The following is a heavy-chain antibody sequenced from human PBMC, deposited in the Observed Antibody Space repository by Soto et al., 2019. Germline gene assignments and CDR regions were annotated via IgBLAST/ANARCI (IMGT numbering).Heavy chain of an antibody. J-gene: IGHJ4*02. CDR1: GFTFSSYG. Sequence: QPGGSLRLSCAASGFTFSSYGMHWVRQAPGKGLEWVAVISYDGSNKYYADSVKGRFTISRDNSKNTLYLQMNSLRAEDTAVYYCAKDLLSSGWSGTGLDYWGQGTLVTVSS. V-gene: IGHV3-30*18. D-gene: IGHD6-19*01. CDR3: AKDLLSSGWSGTGLDY. CDR2: ISYDGSNK.